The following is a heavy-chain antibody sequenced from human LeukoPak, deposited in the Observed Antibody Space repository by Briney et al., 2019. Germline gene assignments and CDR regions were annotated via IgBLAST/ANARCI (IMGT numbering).Heavy chain of an antibody. J-gene: IGHJ3*02. Sequence: PSETLSLTCTVSGGSISSGDYYWSWIRQPPGKGPEWIGYIYYSGSTNYNPSLKSRVTISVDTSKNQFSLKLSSVTAADTAVYYCARDGIVGATSAFDIWGQGTTVTVSS. CDR2: IYYSGST. CDR1: GGSISSGDYY. D-gene: IGHD1-26*01. CDR3: ARDGIVGATSAFDI. V-gene: IGHV4-61*08.